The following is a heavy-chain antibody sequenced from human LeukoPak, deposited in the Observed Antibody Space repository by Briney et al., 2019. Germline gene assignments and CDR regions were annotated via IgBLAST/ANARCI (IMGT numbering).Heavy chain of an antibody. J-gene: IGHJ4*02. CDR3: ARHGRESRYFDWLLYYIDH. CDR1: GASISAYS. V-gene: IGHV4-59*08. CDR2: IHYSGNT. D-gene: IGHD3-9*01. Sequence: SETLSLTCTVSGASISAYSWSWIRQPPGRGLEWIGCIHYSGNTHCNPSLESRVTLSVDTSKNQFSLKLSSVTAADTAVYYCARHGRESRYFDWLLYYIDHWGQGALVTVSS.